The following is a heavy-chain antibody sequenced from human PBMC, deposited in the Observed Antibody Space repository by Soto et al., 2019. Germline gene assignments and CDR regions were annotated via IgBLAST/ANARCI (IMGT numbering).Heavy chain of an antibody. CDR3: ATHLYGDYEYYYYYYMDV. CDR1: GYTLTELS. V-gene: IGHV1-24*01. J-gene: IGHJ6*03. D-gene: IGHD4-17*01. Sequence: GASVKVSCKVSGYTLTELSMHWVRQAPGKGLEWMGGFDPEDGETIYAQKFQGRVTMTEDTSTDTAYMELSSLRSEDTAVYYCATHLYGDYEYYYYYYMDVWGKGTTVTVSS. CDR2: FDPEDGET.